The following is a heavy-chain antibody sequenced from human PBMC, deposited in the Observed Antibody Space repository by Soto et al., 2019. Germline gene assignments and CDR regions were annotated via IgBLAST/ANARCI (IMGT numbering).Heavy chain of an antibody. CDR2: VYYSGST. CDR1: GGSISSYY. D-gene: IGHD5-12*01. Sequence: LSLTCTVSGGSISSYYWSWIRQPPGKGLEWIGYVYYSGSTNYNPSLKSRVTISVDTSKNXXXLXXXXVTAADXXVYXCARDRDGYNLDYFDYWGQGTLVTVSS. J-gene: IGHJ4*02. V-gene: IGHV4-59*01. CDR3: ARDRDGYNLDYFDY.